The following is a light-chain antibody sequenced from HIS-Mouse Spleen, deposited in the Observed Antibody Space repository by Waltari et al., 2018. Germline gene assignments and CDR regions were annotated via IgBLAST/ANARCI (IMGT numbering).Light chain of an antibody. CDR2: EGS. Sequence: QSALTQPASVSGSPGQSITISCTGTSSDVGSYNLVSWYQQHPGKAPKLMIYEGSKRPSVVSNLFSGSKSGNTAFLTISGLQAEDEADYYCCSYAGSSTWVFGGGTKLTVL. J-gene: IGLJ3*02. CDR3: CSYAGSSTWV. V-gene: IGLV2-23*01. CDR1: SSDVGSYNL.